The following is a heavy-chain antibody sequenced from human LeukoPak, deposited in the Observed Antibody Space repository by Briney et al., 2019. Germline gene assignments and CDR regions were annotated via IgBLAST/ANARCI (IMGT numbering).Heavy chain of an antibody. CDR2: INTDGSST. V-gene: IGHV3-74*01. CDR3: ARAPRAAAGTVTKNWFDP. CDR1: GFTFSSYW. J-gene: IGHJ5*02. Sequence: GGSLRLSCAASGFTFSSYWMHWVRQAPGKGLVWVSRINTDGSSTSYADSVKGRFTISRDNAKNTLYLQMNSLRAEDTAVYYCARAPRAAAGTVTKNWFDPWGQGTLVTVSS. D-gene: IGHD6-13*01.